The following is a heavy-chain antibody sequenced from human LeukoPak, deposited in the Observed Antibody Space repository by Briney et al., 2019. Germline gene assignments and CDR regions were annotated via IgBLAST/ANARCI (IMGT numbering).Heavy chain of an antibody. CDR3: AKDGGPGGLPDPDGSGYDALDI. CDR1: GFAFDDYG. Sequence: GGSLRLSCAASGFAFDDYGMHWVRQGPGKGLEWVSGISWKSGRMDYADSVKGRFTISRDNAKKTLYLQMHNLTPDDTALYYCAKDGGPGGLPDPDGSGYDALDIWGHGTMVAVSS. CDR2: ISWKSGRM. V-gene: IGHV3-9*01. D-gene: IGHD3-22*01. J-gene: IGHJ3*02.